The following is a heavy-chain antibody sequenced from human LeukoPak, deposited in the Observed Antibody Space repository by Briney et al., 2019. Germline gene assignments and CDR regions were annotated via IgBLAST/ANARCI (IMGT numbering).Heavy chain of an antibody. J-gene: IGHJ4*02. CDR2: ISYDGSNK. Sequence: GGSLRLSCAASGFTFSSYAMHWVRQAPGKGLEWVAVISYDGSNKYYADSVKGRFTISRDNSKNTLYLQMGSLRAEDMAVYYCARAPRYCSSTSCYTGYLVYWGQGTLVTVSS. D-gene: IGHD2-2*02. CDR1: GFTFSSYA. CDR3: ARAPRYCSSTSCYTGYLVY. V-gene: IGHV3-30*15.